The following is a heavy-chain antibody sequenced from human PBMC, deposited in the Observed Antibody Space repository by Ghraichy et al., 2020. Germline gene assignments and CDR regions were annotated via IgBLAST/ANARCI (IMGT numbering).Heavy chain of an antibody. Sequence: LTCAASGFTFSSYWMHWVRQVPGKGLVWVSRINSDGSVTNYADSVRGRFTISRDNSKNTLFLQMNSLRADDTAVYYCAKDRYLVQEMSTIRGFDYWGQGALVTVSS. D-gene: IGHD5-24*01. V-gene: IGHV3-74*01. CDR1: GFTFSSYW. J-gene: IGHJ4*02. CDR3: AKDRYLVQEMSTIRGFDY. CDR2: INSDGSVT.